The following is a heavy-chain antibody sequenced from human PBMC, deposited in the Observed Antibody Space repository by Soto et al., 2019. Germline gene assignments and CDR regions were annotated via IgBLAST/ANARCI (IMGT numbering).Heavy chain of an antibody. J-gene: IGHJ4*02. Sequence: QLVQSGSELKKPGSSVKVSCQASGGTFSGYALTWVRQSPGQGLEWMGECVPLFGTTNYAQKFPGRITITADAATRTAYMEPNTRTPDSTAVYFCASHGLGGPSPHYFEDWGQGTLVIVSS. CDR2: CVPLFGTT. CDR1: GGTFSGYA. D-gene: IGHD2-2*01. CDR3: ASHGLGGPSPHYFED. V-gene: IGHV1-69*01.